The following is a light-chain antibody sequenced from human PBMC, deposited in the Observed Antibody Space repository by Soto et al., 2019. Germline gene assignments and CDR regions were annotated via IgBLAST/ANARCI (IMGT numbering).Light chain of an antibody. V-gene: IGLV1-47*01. CDR2: RNN. CDR1: SSNIGSNY. Sequence: QSVLTQPPSASGTPGQRVTISCSGSSSNIGSNYVYWHQQLPGTAPKHLINRNNKQPSGVPDRFSCSNSDTSASLAISGLRSEDEADYYCAALDDSLSGMVFGGGTKLTVL. J-gene: IGLJ2*01. CDR3: AALDDSLSGMV.